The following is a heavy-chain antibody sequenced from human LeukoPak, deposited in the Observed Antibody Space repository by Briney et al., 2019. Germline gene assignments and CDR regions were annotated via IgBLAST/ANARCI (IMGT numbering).Heavy chain of an antibody. D-gene: IGHD1-26*01. CDR1: GFTFSDYW. V-gene: IGHV3-7*01. Sequence: PGGSLRLSCAASGFTFSDYWMTWVRQVPGKGLEWVANVGRDGSEKNYVDSVEGRFTISRDNAKKSLDLEMNSLRVEDTALYYCAKVGTWELQRVFENWGQGTLVTVS. CDR2: VGRDGSEK. J-gene: IGHJ4*02. CDR3: AKVGTWELQRVFEN.